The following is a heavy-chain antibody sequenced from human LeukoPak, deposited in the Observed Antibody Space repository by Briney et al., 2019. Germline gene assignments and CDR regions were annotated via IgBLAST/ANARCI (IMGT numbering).Heavy chain of an antibody. CDR2: IRFGGDTM. J-gene: IGHJ6*02. CDR1: GFTFSTYS. Sequence: GGSLRLSCAASGFTFSTYSVNWVRQAPGKGLEWVSYIRFGGDTMYYADSVKGRFTISRDDAQNSMHLQMNSLRAEDTAVYYCARDEKRITMVRGGLLYYYGMDVWGQGTTVTVSS. CDR3: ARDEKRITMVRGGLLYYYGMDV. D-gene: IGHD3-10*01. V-gene: IGHV3-48*04.